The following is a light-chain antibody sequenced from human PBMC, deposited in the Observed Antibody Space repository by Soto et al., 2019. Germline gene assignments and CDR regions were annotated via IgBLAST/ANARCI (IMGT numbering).Light chain of an antibody. CDR3: QQYNKWPSIT. CDR2: GAS. V-gene: IGKV3-15*01. CDR1: QSVGNS. Sequence: VVMKQSPGTLSVSPGEGVTLSCRASQSVGNSLAWYQQKPGQAPRLLIFGASTRVTGIPARFSGSGSGTDFTLTISSLQSEDFAVYYCQQYNKWPSITFGQGTRLEI. J-gene: IGKJ5*01.